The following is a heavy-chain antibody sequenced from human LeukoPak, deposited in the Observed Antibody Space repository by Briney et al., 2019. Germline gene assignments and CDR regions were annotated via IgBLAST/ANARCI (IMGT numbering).Heavy chain of an antibody. D-gene: IGHD2-15*01. V-gene: IGHV4-39*07. CDR1: GGSVSSGSYY. Sequence: SETLSLTCTVSGGSVSSGSYYWSWIRQPPGKGLEWIGEINHSGSTNYNPSLKSRVTISVDTSKNQFSLKLSSVTAADTAVYYCARGLGYCSGGSCFNWFDPWGQGTLVTVSS. CDR3: ARGLGYCSGGSCFNWFDP. CDR2: INHSGST. J-gene: IGHJ5*02.